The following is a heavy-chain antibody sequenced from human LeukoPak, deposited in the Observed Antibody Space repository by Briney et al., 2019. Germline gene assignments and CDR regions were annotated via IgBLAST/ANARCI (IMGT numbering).Heavy chain of an antibody. Sequence: GGSLRLSCAASGFTFSDYYMSWIRQAPGKGLEWVSYISSSGSTIYYADSVKGRFTISRDNAKNSLYLQMNSLRAEDTAVYYCATDSVVPAAPVYYWGQGTLVTVSS. CDR3: ATDSVVPAAPVYY. CDR2: ISSSGSTI. V-gene: IGHV3-11*01. D-gene: IGHD2-2*01. CDR1: GFTFSDYY. J-gene: IGHJ4*02.